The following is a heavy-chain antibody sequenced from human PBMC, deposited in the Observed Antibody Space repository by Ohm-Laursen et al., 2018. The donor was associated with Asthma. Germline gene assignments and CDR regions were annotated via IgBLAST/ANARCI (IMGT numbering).Heavy chain of an antibody. V-gene: IGHV3-7*01. Sequence: SLRLSCAASGFSFSSHGMHWVRQAPGKGLEWVANINPDGRETRHVDSVKGRFTTSRDNAKNSLYLQMNSLRAEDTAVYYCARDGPELPTELDYWGPGTLVTVSS. J-gene: IGHJ4*02. CDR2: INPDGRET. CDR1: GFSFSSHG. D-gene: IGHD1-14*01. CDR3: ARDGPELPTELDY.